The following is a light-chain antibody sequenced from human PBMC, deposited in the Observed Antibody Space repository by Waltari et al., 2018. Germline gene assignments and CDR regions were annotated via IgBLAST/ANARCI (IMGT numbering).Light chain of an antibody. Sequence: QSALTQPASVSGSTGQSITISCTGTSSDVGSYNLVSCFQQYPDQAPKRRIFEVNKRPSGGSNRFSCSKSGNTASLTISGLQAEDEADYYCCSYAGSGIYVFGSGAKVTVL. CDR2: EVN. CDR1: SSDVGSYNL. V-gene: IGLV2-23*02. J-gene: IGLJ1*01. CDR3: CSYAGSGIYV.